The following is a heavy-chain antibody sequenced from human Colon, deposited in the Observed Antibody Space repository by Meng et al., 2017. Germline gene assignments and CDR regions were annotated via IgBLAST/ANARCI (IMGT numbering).Heavy chain of an antibody. CDR2: INHSRSP. V-gene: IGHV4-34*01. CDR3: ARGEDCSSTSCYGWFDP. Sequence: SETLSLTCAVYGGSFSGYYWSWLRQPPGKGLEWIGEINHSRSPNYNQSLKSRVTISVDTSKNQFSLKLSSVTAADTAVYYCARGEDCSSTSCYGWFDPWAQGTLVTVSS. CDR1: GGSFSGYY. J-gene: IGHJ5*02. D-gene: IGHD2-2*01.